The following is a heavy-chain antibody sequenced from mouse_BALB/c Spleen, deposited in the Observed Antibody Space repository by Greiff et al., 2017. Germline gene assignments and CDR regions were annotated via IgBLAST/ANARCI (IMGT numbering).Heavy chain of an antibody. V-gene: IGHV5-6*01. J-gene: IGHJ2*01. CDR3: ARLLMYYFDY. CDR2: ISSGGSYT. D-gene: IGHD1-1*01. Sequence: EVQGVESGGDLVKPGGSLKLSCAASGFTFSSYGMSWVRQTPDKRLEWVATISSGGSYTYYPDSVKGRFTISRDNAKNTLYLQMSSLKSEDTAMYYCARLLMYYFDYWGQGTTLTVSS. CDR1: GFTFSSYG.